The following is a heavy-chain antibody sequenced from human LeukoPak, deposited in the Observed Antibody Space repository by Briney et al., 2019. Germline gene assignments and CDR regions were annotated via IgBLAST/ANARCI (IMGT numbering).Heavy chain of an antibody. J-gene: IGHJ4*02. CDR1: GFTVSSNY. CDR3: AKESYGSGSYAIDY. Sequence: GGSLRLSCAASGFTVSSNYMSWVRQAPGKGLEWVSAISGSGGSTYYADSVKGRFTISRDNSKNTLYLQMNSLRAEDTAVYYCAKESYGSGSYAIDYWGQGTLVSVSS. CDR2: ISGSGGST. D-gene: IGHD3-10*01. V-gene: IGHV3-23*01.